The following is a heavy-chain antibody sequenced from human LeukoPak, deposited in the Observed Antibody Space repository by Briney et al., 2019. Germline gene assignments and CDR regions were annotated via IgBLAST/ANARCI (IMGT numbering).Heavy chain of an antibody. CDR3: ARHLGVTAAPLGY. CDR1: GGSISTYY. V-gene: IGHV4-59*08. Sequence: SETLSLTCTVSGGSISTYYWSWIRQAPGKGLELIGYFSYNGKTNYNPSLESRVIISVATSKSQFSLKLSSVTAADTAVYYCARHLGVTAAPLGYWGRGTLVTVSS. J-gene: IGHJ4*02. D-gene: IGHD2-21*02. CDR2: FSYNGKT.